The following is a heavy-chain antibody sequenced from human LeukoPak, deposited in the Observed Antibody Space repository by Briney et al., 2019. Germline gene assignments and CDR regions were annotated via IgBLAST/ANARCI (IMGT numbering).Heavy chain of an antibody. CDR1: GFTFSRSW. CDR2: IKQDGSEK. D-gene: IGHD2-2*01. J-gene: IGHJ3*02. V-gene: IGHV3-7*01. Sequence: GGSLRLSCAASGFTFSRSWMSWIRQAPGKGLEWVANIKQDGSEKYYVDSVKGRFTISRDNTKNSLYLQMNSLRVDDTAVYYCAREGQYGNDGFDIWGQVTLVRVAS. CDR3: AREGQYGNDGFDI.